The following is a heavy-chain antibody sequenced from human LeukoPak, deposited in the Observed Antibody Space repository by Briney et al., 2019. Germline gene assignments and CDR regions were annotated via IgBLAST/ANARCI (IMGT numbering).Heavy chain of an antibody. J-gene: IGHJ3*02. CDR1: GDSVSSNSAT. D-gene: IGHD1-26*01. V-gene: IGHV6-1*01. CDR3: ARVSSPWSPRDAFDI. Sequence: SQTLSLTCAISGDSVSSNSATWNWIRQSPSRGLEWLGRTYYKSKWYNDYIVSVKSRITINSDTSKNQFSLQLNSVTPEDTAVYYCARVSSPWSPRDAFDIWGQGTMVTVSS. CDR2: TYYKSKWYN.